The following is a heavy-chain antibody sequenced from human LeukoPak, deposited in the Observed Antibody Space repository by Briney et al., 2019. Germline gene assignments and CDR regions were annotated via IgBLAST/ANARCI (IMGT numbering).Heavy chain of an antibody. Sequence: GGSLRLSCAASGFTFENFWIHWVRQGPGKELMRVTRINGHGTTTGYADSVKGRFTISRDNAKNTVYLQMNSPRVEDTAIYYCLKRGSDWTYWYFDLWGRGTRVTVSS. CDR2: INGHGTTT. V-gene: IGHV3-74*01. CDR1: GFTFENFW. J-gene: IGHJ2*01. D-gene: IGHD1-1*01. CDR3: LKRGSDWTYWYFDL.